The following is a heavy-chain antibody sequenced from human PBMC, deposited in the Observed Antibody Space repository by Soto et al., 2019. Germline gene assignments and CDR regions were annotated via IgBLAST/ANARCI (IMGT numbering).Heavy chain of an antibody. CDR3: ARRGKDYYYGMDV. CDR1: GGSISSSSYY. Sequence: PSETLSLTCTVSGGSISSSSYYWGWIRQPPGKGLEWIGSIYYSGSTYYNPSLKSRVTISVDTSKNQFSLKLSSVTAADTAVYYCARRGKDYYYGMDVWGQGTTVTVYS. CDR2: IYYSGST. V-gene: IGHV4-39*01. D-gene: IGHD6-25*01. J-gene: IGHJ6*02.